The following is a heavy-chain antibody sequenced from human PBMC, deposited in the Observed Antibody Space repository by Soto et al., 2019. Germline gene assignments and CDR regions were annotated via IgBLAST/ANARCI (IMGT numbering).Heavy chain of an antibody. V-gene: IGHV1-69*08. CDR1: GGTFSSYT. D-gene: IGHD3-10*01. J-gene: IGHJ6*01. CDR2: IIPILGIA. Sequence: QVQLVQSGAEVKKPGSSVKVSCKASGGTFSSYTISWVRQAPGQGLEWMGRIIPILGIANYAQKFQGRVTITADKSTSTAYMELSSLRSEDTAVYYCARDGDYGSGSYFFDYYGMDVW. CDR3: ARDGDYGSGSYFFDYYGMDV.